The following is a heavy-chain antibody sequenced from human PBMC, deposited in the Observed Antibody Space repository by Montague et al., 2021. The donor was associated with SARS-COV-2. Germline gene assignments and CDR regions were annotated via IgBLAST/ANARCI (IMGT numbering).Heavy chain of an antibody. V-gene: IGHV4-59*12. J-gene: IGHJ6*02. CDR2: IDHSGNT. D-gene: IGHD3-3*01. CDR3: ARDQTVLEWIWYGMDV. CDR1: GGSISSYY. Sequence: SETLSLTCTVSGGSISSYYWSWIRQSPGKGLERIGNIDHSGNTNYNPSLKSRVSMSVDTSSSQFSLYLTSVTAADAAVYYCARDQTVLEWIWYGMDVWGPGTTVTVSS.